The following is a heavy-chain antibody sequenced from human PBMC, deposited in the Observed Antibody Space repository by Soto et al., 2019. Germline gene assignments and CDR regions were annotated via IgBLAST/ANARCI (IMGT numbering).Heavy chain of an antibody. D-gene: IGHD2-8*01. CDR3: AKETANGGGAFDI. J-gene: IGHJ3*02. Sequence: GGSLRLSCAASGFICSSYDMSWVRQAPGKGLEWVSTILVDGRTFYVDSVKGRFTISRDRSQNTVYLQMNSLTAGDTALYYCAKETANGGGAFDICGQGTMVTLSS. V-gene: IGHV3-23*01. CDR1: GFICSSYD. CDR2: ILVDGRT.